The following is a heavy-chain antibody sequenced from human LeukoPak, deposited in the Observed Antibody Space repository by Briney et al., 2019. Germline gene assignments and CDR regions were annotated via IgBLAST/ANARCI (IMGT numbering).Heavy chain of an antibody. D-gene: IGHD3-16*01. CDR2: INHSGST. J-gene: IGHJ4*02. Sequence: SETLSLTCAVYGGSFSGSYWSWIRQPPGKGLEWIGEINHSGSTNYNPSLKSRVSISVDTSKNQFSLNLSSVTAADTAVYYCASIRPYYVWGSYHNFDYWGQGTLVTVSS. CDR1: GGSFSGSY. CDR3: ASIRPYYVWGSYHNFDY. V-gene: IGHV4-34*01.